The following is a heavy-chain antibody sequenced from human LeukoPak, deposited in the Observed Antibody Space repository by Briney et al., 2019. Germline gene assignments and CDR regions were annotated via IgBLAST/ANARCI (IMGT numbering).Heavy chain of an antibody. CDR2: IYYSGST. CDR3: ARGPTTYSYGSGAFDI. Sequence: SETLSLTCTVSGGSISSGGYYWSWIRQHPGKGLEWIGYIYYSGSTYYNPSLKSRVTISVDTSKNQFSLKLSSVTAADTAVYYCARGPTTYSYGSGAFDIWGQGTMVTVSS. CDR1: GGSISSGGYY. V-gene: IGHV4-31*03. J-gene: IGHJ3*02. D-gene: IGHD5-18*01.